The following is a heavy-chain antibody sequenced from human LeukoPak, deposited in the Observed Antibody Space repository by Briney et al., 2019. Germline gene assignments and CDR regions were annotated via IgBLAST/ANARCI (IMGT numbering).Heavy chain of an antibody. CDR3: ARDQSRWLQLNFDY. D-gene: IGHD5-12*01. J-gene: IGHJ4*02. CDR2: IIPILGIA. CDR1: GGTFSSYA. V-gene: IGHV1-69*04. Sequence: ASVKVSCKASGGTFSSYAISWVRQAPGQGLEWMGRIIPILGIANYAQKFQGRVTITADKSTSTAYMELSSLRSEDTAVYYCARDQSRWLQLNFDYWGQGTLVTVSS.